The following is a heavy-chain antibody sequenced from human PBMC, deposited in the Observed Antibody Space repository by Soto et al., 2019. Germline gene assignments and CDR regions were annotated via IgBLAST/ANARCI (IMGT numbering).Heavy chain of an antibody. CDR2: VYFSGST. J-gene: IGHJ5*02. CDR1: GDSVSSGDYY. CDR3: GRIPVDTYMIYWSDT. Sequence: PSETLSLTCSVSGDSVSSGDYYWSWIRQPPGKGLEWIGHVYFSGSTNYIPSLKSRLTMSVDTAKNQFSLKLNSVTAADTAVYYCGRIPVDTYMIYWSDTGGQGTPVTVSS. D-gene: IGHD3-16*01. V-gene: IGHV4-61*08.